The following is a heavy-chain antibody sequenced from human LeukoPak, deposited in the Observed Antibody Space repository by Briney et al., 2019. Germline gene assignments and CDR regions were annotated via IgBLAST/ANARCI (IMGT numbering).Heavy chain of an antibody. D-gene: IGHD4-17*01. CDR2: IYSGGST. J-gene: IGHJ1*01. CDR3: ARDPEYGRQPAEYLQP. V-gene: IGHV3-66*01. CDR1: GFTVSSNY. Sequence: PGGSLRLSCAASGFTVSSNYMSWVRQAPGKGLEWVSVIYSGGSTYYADSVKGRFTISRDNSKNTLYLQMNSLRAEDTAVYYCARDPEYGRQPAEYLQPWGQGTLVNVSS.